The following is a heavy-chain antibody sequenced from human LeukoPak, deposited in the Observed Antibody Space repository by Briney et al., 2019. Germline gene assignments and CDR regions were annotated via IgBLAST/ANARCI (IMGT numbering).Heavy chain of an antibody. J-gene: IGHJ3*02. CDR2: IYYSGST. Sequence: SETLSLTCTVSGGSISSYYWSWIRQPPGKGLEWIGYIYYSGSTNYNPSLKSRVTISVDTSKNQFSLKLSSVTAADTAVYYCAREHLGRDAFDIWGQGTMVTVSS. D-gene: IGHD1-26*01. V-gene: IGHV4-59*01. CDR1: GGSISSYY. CDR3: AREHLGRDAFDI.